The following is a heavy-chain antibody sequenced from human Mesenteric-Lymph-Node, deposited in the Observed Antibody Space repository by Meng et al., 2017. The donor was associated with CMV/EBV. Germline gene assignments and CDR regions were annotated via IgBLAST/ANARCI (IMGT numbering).Heavy chain of an antibody. Sequence: SETLSLTCTVSGASISTSTYSWGWIRQPPGKGLEWIGYIYYSGSTYYNPSLKSRVTISVDTSKNQFSLKLSSVTAADTAVYYCARQPRYSSSIWFDPWGQGTLVTVSS. CDR2: IYYSGST. CDR3: ARQPRYSSSIWFDP. J-gene: IGHJ5*02. D-gene: IGHD6-6*01. V-gene: IGHV4-39*01. CDR1: GASISTSTYS.